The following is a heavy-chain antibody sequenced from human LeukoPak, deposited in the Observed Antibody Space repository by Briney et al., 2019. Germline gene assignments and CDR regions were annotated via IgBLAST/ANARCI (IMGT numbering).Heavy chain of an antibody. CDR1: GFSFSNYV. CDR2: IMPNGETR. V-gene: IGHV3-64*01. CDR3: ARDRDGGFAFDI. J-gene: IGHJ3*02. Sequence: GRSLRLSCAASGFSFSNYVMHWVRHAPGKGLEYVSAIMPNGETRGYANSMKGRFTISRDNSKNTLYLQIDSLRAEDMAIYYCARDRDGGFAFDIWGQGTLVTVSS. D-gene: IGHD2-15*01.